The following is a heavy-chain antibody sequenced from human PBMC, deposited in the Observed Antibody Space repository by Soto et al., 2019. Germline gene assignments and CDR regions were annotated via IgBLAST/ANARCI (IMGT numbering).Heavy chain of an antibody. CDR1: GGTFSSYA. V-gene: IGHV1-69*01. Sequence: QVQLVQSGAELKKPGASVTVSCKASGGTFSSYAISWVRQAPGQGLEWMGGIIPIVGTANYAQKFQGSVTITADQAKITAYMELISLRSEDTAVYYCESGYTAMDTFDYFDYCGQGTLVTVSS. CDR2: IIPIVGTA. D-gene: IGHD5-18*01. J-gene: IGHJ4*02. CDR3: ESGYTAMDTFDYFDY.